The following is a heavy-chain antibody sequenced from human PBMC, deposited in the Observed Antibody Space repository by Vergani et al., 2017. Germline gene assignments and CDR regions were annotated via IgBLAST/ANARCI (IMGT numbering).Heavy chain of an antibody. V-gene: IGHV3-21*04. CDR3: AKDHYDFWSGYPNLSPFDL. Sequence: EVQMVESGGGLVKPGGSLRLSCVASGFTFSHYSMNWVRQAPEKGLEWVSSISGNNDDVYYADSVKGRFTISRDNAKNSLYLQMNSLRAEDTALYYCAKDHYDFWSGYPNLSPFDLWGRGTLVTVSS. J-gene: IGHJ2*01. D-gene: IGHD3-3*01. CDR2: ISGNNDDV. CDR1: GFTFSHYS.